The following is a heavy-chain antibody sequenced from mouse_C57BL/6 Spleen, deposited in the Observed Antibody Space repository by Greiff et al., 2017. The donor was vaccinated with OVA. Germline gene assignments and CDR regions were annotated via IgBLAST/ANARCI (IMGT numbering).Heavy chain of an antibody. Sequence: QVQLQQPGAELVMPGASVKLPCKASGYTFTSYWMHWVKQRPGQGLEWIGEIDPSDSYTNYNQKFKGKSTLTVDKSSSTAYMQLSSLTSEDSAVYYCARWGYYYFDDWGQGTTLTVSS. CDR1: GYTFTSYW. CDR3: ARWGYYYFDD. V-gene: IGHV1-69*01. J-gene: IGHJ2*01. CDR2: IDPSDSYT. D-gene: IGHD2-3*01.